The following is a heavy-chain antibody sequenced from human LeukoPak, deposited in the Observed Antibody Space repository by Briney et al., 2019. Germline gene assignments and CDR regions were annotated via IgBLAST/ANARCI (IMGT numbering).Heavy chain of an antibody. J-gene: IGHJ6*03. Sequence: GGPLRLSCAASGFTFSGYGMHWVRQAPGKGLEWVAFIRYDGSNKYYADSVKGRFTISRDNSKNTLYLQMNSLGAEDTAVYYCAKGWFHMDVWGKGTTVTISS. CDR3: AKGWFHMDV. D-gene: IGHD2-15*01. V-gene: IGHV3-30*02. CDR1: GFTFSGYG. CDR2: IRYDGSNK.